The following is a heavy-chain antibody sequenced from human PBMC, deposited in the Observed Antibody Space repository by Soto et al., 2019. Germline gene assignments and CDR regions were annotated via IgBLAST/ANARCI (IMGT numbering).Heavy chain of an antibody. CDR1: GLTFSDHY. Sequence: EVQLVESGGGLVQPGGSLRLSCVASGLTFSDHYMDWVRQAPGKGLEWVGRIRNKGNGYSTDYAASVKGRFTISRDDSQNSLYLQMNSLKTEDTAVYYCARCITGSPPADGGYWGQGTLVTVSS. J-gene: IGHJ4*02. V-gene: IGHV3-72*01. CDR3: ARCITGSPPADGGY. CDR2: IRNKGNGYST. D-gene: IGHD1-20*01.